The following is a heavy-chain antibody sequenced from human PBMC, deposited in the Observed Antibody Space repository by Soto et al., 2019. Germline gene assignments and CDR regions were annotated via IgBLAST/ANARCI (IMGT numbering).Heavy chain of an antibody. CDR1: GYTFTGYY. CDR3: ARVKRLLPHNCFDP. D-gene: IGHD2-15*01. CDR2: INPNSGGT. V-gene: IGHV1-2*02. J-gene: IGHJ5*02. Sequence: VKVSCKASGYTFTGYYMHWVRQAPGQGLEWMGWINPNSGGTNYAQKFQGRVTMTRDTSISTAYMELSRLRSDDTAVYYCARVKRLLPHNCFDPWGQTTLVTVST.